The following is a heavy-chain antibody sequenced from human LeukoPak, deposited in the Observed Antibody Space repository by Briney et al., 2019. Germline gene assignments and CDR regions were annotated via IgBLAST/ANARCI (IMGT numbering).Heavy chain of an antibody. CDR2: LYSGGGT. D-gene: IGHD2-8*01. J-gene: IGHJ4*02. CDR3: ARDWVQYDLPRYSDC. Sequence: GGSLRLSCAASGFTVSSDYMSWVRQAPGKRLEWVSGLYSGGGTYYADSVKGRFDISRDNSKNTLYLQMNSLRAEDTAVYYCARDWVQYDLPRYSDCWGQGALVTVSS. CDR1: GFTVSSDY. V-gene: IGHV3-66*01.